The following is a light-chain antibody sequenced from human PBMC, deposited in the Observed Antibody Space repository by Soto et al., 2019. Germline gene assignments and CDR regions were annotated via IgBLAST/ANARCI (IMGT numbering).Light chain of an antibody. V-gene: IGLV2-8*01. J-gene: IGLJ3*02. CDR3: CSYAGGNSLV. Sequence: QSALTQPPSASGSPGQSVTISCTGTSSDVGASNYVSWYQQHPGKAPKLMIYEVIKRPSGVPDRLSGSKSGNTVSLTVSGLQTEDEADYYCCSYAGGNSLVFGGGTKLTVL. CDR1: SSDVGASNY. CDR2: EVI.